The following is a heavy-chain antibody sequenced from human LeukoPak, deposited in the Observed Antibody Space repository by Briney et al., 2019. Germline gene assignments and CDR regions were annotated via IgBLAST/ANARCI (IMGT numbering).Heavy chain of an antibody. CDR1: GGSISSGGYY. V-gene: IGHV4-31*03. J-gene: IGHJ5*02. Sequence: PSQTLSLTCTVSGGSISSGGYYWRWIRQHPGKGLEWIGYIYYSGSTYYNPSLKSRVTISVDTSKNQFSLKLSSVTAADTAVYYCARGHYCSSTSCYGNWFDPWGQGTLVTVSS. CDR2: IYYSGST. D-gene: IGHD2-2*01. CDR3: ARGHYCSSTSCYGNWFDP.